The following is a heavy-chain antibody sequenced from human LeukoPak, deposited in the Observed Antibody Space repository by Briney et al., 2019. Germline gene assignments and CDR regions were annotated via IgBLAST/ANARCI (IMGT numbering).Heavy chain of an antibody. CDR3: ARAPSGFVAFDI. J-gene: IGHJ3*02. D-gene: IGHD2-21*01. CDR2: IYYSGST. Sequence: SQTLSLTCTVSGGSISSGGYYWSWIRQHPGKGLEWIGYIYYSGSTYYNPSLKSRVTISVDTSKNQFSLKLSSVTAADTAVYYCARAPSGFVAFDIWGQGTMVTVSS. V-gene: IGHV4-31*03. CDR1: GGSISSGGYY.